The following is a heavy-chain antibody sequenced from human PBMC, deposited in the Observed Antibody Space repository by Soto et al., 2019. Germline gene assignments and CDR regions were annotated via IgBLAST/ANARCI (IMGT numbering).Heavy chain of an antibody. CDR3: ARQERGAATATFDY. J-gene: IGHJ4*02. D-gene: IGHD2-15*01. Sequence: SETLSLTCTVSGGSISSYYWSWIRQPSGKGLEWIGYIYYSGSTNYNPSLKSRVTISVDTSKNQFSLKLSSVTAADTAVYYCARQERGAATATFDYWGQGTLVTVSS. CDR1: GGSISSYY. V-gene: IGHV4-59*01. CDR2: IYYSGST.